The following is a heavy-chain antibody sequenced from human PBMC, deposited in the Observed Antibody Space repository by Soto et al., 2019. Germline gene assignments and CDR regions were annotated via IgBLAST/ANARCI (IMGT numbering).Heavy chain of an antibody. Sequence: PSETLSLTCAVSGGSISSGGYSWSWIRQPPGKGLEWIGYIYHSGSTYYNPSLKSRVTISVDRSKNQFSLKLSSVTAADTAVYYCARGSDYVWGSYRTNPDANWFDPWGQGTLITVSS. CDR3: ARGSDYVWGSYRTNPDANWFDP. CDR2: IYHSGST. J-gene: IGHJ5*02. V-gene: IGHV4-30-2*01. D-gene: IGHD3-16*02. CDR1: GGSISSGGYS.